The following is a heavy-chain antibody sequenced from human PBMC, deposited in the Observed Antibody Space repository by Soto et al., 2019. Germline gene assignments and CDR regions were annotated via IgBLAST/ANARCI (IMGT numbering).Heavy chain of an antibody. CDR2: VSAYNGNT. V-gene: IGHV1-18*01. CDR3: ARDLPLALIDY. J-gene: IGHJ4*02. Sequence: ASVKVSCKASGYTFTSYGISWVRQAPGQGLEWMGWVSAYNGNTKYAQKLQGRVTMTTDTSTSTAYMELRSLRSDDTAVYYCARDLPLALIDYWGQGTLVTVST. D-gene: IGHD1-1*01. CDR1: GYTFTSYG.